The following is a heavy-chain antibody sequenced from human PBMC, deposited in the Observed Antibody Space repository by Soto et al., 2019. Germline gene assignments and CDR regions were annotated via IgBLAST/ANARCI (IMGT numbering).Heavy chain of an antibody. CDR3: AKELEDIVVVVAAISFDY. CDR2: ISGSGGST. CDR1: GFTFSSYA. Sequence: PGGSLRLSCAASGFTFSSYAMSWVRQAPGKGLEWVSAISGSGGSTYYADSVKGRFTISRDNSKNTLYLQMNSLRAEDTAVYYCAKELEDIVVVVAAISFDYWGQGTLVTVSS. V-gene: IGHV3-23*01. D-gene: IGHD2-15*01. J-gene: IGHJ4*02.